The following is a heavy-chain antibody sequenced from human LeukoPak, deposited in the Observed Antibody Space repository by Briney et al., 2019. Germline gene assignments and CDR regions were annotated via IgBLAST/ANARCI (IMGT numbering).Heavy chain of an antibody. CDR2: ISGSGASP. CDR3: AKGGSGYGSGSDFDY. J-gene: IGHJ4*02. D-gene: IGHD3-10*01. V-gene: IGHV3-23*01. Sequence: GGSLRLSCVASGFSFMGYAMSWVRQAPGMGLEWVSVISGSGASPFYADSVRGRFTISRDNSENTVYLQMNSLRVEDTAVCYCAKGGSGYGSGSDFDYWGQGTLVTVSS. CDR1: GFSFMGYA.